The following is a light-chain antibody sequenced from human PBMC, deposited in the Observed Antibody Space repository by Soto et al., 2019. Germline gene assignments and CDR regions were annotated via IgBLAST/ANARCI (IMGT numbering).Light chain of an antibody. CDR2: DAS. CDR1: QSVSSY. J-gene: IGKJ1*01. CDR3: QLRSSWQT. V-gene: IGKV3-11*01. Sequence: EIVLTQSPATLSLSPGERATLSCRASQSVSSYLAWYQQKPGQAPRLLIYDASNRATGIPARFSGSGSGTDFTLTISSLEPEDSAVYHRQLRSSWQTFGHATKVEIK.